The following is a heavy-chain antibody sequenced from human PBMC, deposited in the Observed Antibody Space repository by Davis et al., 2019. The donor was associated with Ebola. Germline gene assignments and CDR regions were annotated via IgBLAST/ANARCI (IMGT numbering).Heavy chain of an antibody. J-gene: IGHJ4*02. D-gene: IGHD2-2*01. V-gene: IGHV4-34*01. CDR1: GGSFSGYY. Sequence: GSLRLSCAVYGGSFSGYYWSWIRQPPGKGLEWIGEINHSGSTNYNPSLKSRVTISVDTSKNQFSLKLSPVTAADTAVYYCARGPSTKGFDYWGQGTLVTVSS. CDR2: INHSGST. CDR3: ARGPSTKGFDY.